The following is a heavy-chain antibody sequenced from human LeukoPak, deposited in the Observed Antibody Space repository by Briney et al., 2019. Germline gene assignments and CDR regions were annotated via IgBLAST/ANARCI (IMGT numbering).Heavy chain of an antibody. Sequence: GGSLRLSCAASGFTFSSYSMNWVRQAPGKGLEWVSYISSSSSTIYYADSVKGRFTISRDNSKNTLYLQMNSLRAEDTAVYYCADSYGSGRLDYWGQGSLVTVSS. CDR1: GFTFSSYS. CDR3: ADSYGSGRLDY. CDR2: ISSSSSTI. D-gene: IGHD3-10*01. J-gene: IGHJ4*02. V-gene: IGHV3-48*01.